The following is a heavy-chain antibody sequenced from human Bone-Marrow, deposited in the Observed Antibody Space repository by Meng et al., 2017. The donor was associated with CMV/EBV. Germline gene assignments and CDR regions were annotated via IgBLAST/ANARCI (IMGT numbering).Heavy chain of an antibody. CDR2: INHSGST. J-gene: IGHJ6*02. CDR3: ARGWYYYGMEV. V-gene: IGHV4-34*01. Sequence: SETLSLTCAVYGGSFSGYYWSWIRQPPGKGLEWIGEINHSGSTNYNPSLKSRVTISVDTSKNQFSLKLSSVTAADTAVYYCARGWYYYGMEVWGQWNTVYFSS. CDR1: GGSFSGYY.